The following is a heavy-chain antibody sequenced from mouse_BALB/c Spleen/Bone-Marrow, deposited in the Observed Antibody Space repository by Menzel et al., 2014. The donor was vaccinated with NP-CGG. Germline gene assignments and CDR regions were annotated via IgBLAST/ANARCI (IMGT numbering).Heavy chain of an antibody. CDR1: GFNIXDTY. J-gene: IGHJ2*01. V-gene: IGHV14-3*02. Sequence: VQLKDSGAELVKPGASVKLSCTASGFNIXDTYMHWVKQRPEQGLEWIGRIDPANGNTKYDPKFQGKATITADTSSNTAYLQLSSLTSEDTAVYYCASYVYGYYFDYWGQGTTLTVSS. D-gene: IGHD2-2*01. CDR2: IDPANGNT. CDR3: ASYVYGYYFDY.